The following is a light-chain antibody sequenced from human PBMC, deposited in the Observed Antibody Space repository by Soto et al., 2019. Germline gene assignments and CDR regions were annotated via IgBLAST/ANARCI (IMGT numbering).Light chain of an antibody. J-gene: IGLJ2*01. CDR1: NIGFKS. V-gene: IGLV3-21*02. CDR2: EDT. CDR3: QVWDSGSDQVV. Sequence: SYVLTQPSSVSVAPGQTARITCGGNNIGFKSVYWYQQRPGQAPVLVVSEDTDRPAGIPERISASNSGNTATLTISGVEGGDEADYYCQVWDSGSDQVVFGGGTKRTVL.